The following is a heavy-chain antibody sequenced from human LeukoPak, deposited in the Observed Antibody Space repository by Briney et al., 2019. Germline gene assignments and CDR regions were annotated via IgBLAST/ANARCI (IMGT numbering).Heavy chain of an antibody. CDR3: AKANGDYLYYYYGMDV. CDR2: ITDDGGRD. Sequence: PGGSLRLSCAASGFTFSSSAMTWVRQAPGKGLEWLSSITDDGGRDFYAASVKGRFAISRDNSRDTLYLQMNSLRAEDTAVYYCAKANGDYLYYYYGMDVWGQGTTVTVSS. V-gene: IGHV3-23*01. CDR1: GFTFSSSA. D-gene: IGHD4-17*01. J-gene: IGHJ6*02.